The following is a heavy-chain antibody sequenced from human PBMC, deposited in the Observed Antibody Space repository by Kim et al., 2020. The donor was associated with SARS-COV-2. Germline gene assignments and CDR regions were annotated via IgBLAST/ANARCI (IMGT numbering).Heavy chain of an antibody. V-gene: IGHV3-23*01. D-gene: IGHD3-9*01. Sequence: GGSLRLSCVTSGFIFKNYAMTWVRQAPGKGLEWVATISFSGVNTYYADSVQGRFTISRDSSKNTLYLQMNSLRVEDTAVYYCARALLSDLDITGYYPLDYGSQG. CDR2: ISFSGVNT. CDR3: ARALLSDLDITGYYPLDY. CDR1: GFIFKNYA. J-gene: IGHJ4*02.